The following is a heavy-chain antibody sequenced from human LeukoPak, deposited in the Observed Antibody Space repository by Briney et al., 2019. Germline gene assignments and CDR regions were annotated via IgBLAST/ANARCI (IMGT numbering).Heavy chain of an antibody. CDR3: TRRRTDDSSGYYDF. J-gene: IGHJ4*02. CDR1: GFTFSGSA. CDR2: IRSKANNYAT. V-gene: IGHV3-73*01. D-gene: IGHD3-22*01. Sequence: GGPLRLSCAASGFTFSGSAMHWVRQASGKGLEWVGRIRSKANNYATANAASVKGRFTISRDDSKNTAYLQMNSLKTEDTAVYYCTRRRTDDSSGYYDFWGQGTLVTVSS.